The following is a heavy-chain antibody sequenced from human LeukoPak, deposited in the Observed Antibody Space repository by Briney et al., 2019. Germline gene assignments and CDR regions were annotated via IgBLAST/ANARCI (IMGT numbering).Heavy chain of an antibody. CDR2: TSSSDPGT. J-gene: IGHJ4*02. CDR3: ARAPVTSCRGAFCYPFDY. V-gene: IGHV3-23*01. Sequence: GGTLRLSCAASGFTFSSYGMSWVRQAPGKGLEWVAATSSSDPGTYHADSVRGRFTISRDNSKNTLYLQMNRLRVEDAAVYYCARAPVTSCRGAFCYPFDYWGQGTLVTVSS. D-gene: IGHD2-15*01. CDR1: GFTFSSYG.